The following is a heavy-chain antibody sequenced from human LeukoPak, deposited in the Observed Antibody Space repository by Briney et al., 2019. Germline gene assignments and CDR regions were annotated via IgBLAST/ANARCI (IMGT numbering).Heavy chain of an antibody. CDR3: ARGLARKGGIAAVWVWFDP. Sequence: ASVKVSCKASGYTFTSYGISWVRQAPGQGLEWMGWISAYNGNTNYAQNLQGRVTMTTDTSTSTVYMELRGLRSDDTAVYYCARGLARKGGIAAVWVWFDPWGQGTLVTVSS. CDR2: ISAYNGNT. D-gene: IGHD6-13*01. J-gene: IGHJ5*02. V-gene: IGHV1-18*01. CDR1: GYTFTSYG.